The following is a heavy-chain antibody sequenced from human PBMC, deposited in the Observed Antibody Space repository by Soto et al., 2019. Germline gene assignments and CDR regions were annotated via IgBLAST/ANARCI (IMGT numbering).Heavy chain of an antibody. D-gene: IGHD3-10*01. CDR2: IYYSGST. CDR3: ASSSYYYGSGIIRWFDP. CDR1: GGSVSSGSYY. Sequence: ETLSLTCTVSGGSVSSGSYYWSWIRQPPGKGLEWIGYIYYSGSTNYNPSLKSRVTISVDTSKNQFSLKLSSVTAADTAVYYCASSSYYYGSGIIRWFDPWGQGTLVTVSS. J-gene: IGHJ5*02. V-gene: IGHV4-61*01.